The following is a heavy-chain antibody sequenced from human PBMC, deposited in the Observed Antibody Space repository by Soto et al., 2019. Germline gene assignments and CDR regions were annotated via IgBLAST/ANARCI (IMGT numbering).Heavy chain of an antibody. CDR2: INHSGST. CDR1: GGSFSGYY. J-gene: IGHJ5*02. CDR3: ARTPTRGIVVVPGNNWFDP. Sequence: SETLSLTCAVYGGSFSGYYWSWIRQPPGKGLEWIGEINHSGSTNYNPSLKSRVTISVDTSKNQFSLKLSSVTAADTAVYYCARTPTRGIVVVPGNNWFDPWGQGTLVTVSS. V-gene: IGHV4-34*01. D-gene: IGHD2-2*01.